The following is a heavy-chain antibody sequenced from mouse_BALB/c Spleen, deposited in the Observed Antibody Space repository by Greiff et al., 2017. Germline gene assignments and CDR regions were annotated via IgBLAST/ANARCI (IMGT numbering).Heavy chain of an antibody. J-gene: IGHJ1*01. CDR2: ISSGGST. CDR3: ARGGGGYWYFDV. CDR1: GFTFSSYA. Sequence: EVQRVESGGGLVKPGGSLKLSCAASGFTFSSYAMSWVRQTPEKRLEWVASISSGGSTYYPDSVKGRFTISRDNARNILYLQMSSLRSEDTAMYYCARGGGGYWYFDVWGAGTTVTVSS. V-gene: IGHV5-6-5*01.